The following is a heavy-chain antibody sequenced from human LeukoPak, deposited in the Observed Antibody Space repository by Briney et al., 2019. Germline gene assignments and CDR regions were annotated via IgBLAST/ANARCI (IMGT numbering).Heavy chain of an antibody. CDR2: IYYSGST. Sequence: SETLSLTCTVSGGSISSYYWSWVRQPPGKGLEWIGYIYYSGSTNYNPSLKSRVTISVDTSKNQFSLKLSSVTAADTAVYYCARHGSVEMVDYWGQGTLVTVSS. D-gene: IGHD5-24*01. CDR3: ARHGSVEMVDY. CDR1: GGSISSYY. V-gene: IGHV4-59*08. J-gene: IGHJ4*02.